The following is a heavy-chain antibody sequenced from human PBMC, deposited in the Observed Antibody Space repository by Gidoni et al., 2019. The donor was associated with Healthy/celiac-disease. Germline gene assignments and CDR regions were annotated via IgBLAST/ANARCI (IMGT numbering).Heavy chain of an antibody. CDR2: IDWDDDK. CDR3: ARILDCSSTSGIMDV. J-gene: IGHJ6*02. V-gene: IGHV2-70*01. CDR1: GFSLSTSGMC. Sequence: QVTLRESGPALVKPTQTLTLTCTFSGFSLSTSGMCVSWIRQPPGKALEWLALIDWDDDKYYSTSLKTRLTISKDTSKNQVVLTMTNMDPVDTATYYCARILDCSSTSGIMDVWGQGTTVTVSS. D-gene: IGHD2-2*01.